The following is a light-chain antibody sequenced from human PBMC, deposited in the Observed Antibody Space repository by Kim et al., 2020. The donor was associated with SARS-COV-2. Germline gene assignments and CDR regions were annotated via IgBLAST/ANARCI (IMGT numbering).Light chain of an antibody. CDR2: DVS. CDR1: SSDVGAYTY. V-gene: IGLV2-14*03. CDR3: SSYTSSNTYV. Sequence: QSISISCSGTSSDVGAYTYVSWYQQHPGKAPNLMLYDVSDRPSGVSNRFSGSKSGNTASLTISGLQAEDEADYYCSSYTSSNTYVFGTGTKVTVL. J-gene: IGLJ1*01.